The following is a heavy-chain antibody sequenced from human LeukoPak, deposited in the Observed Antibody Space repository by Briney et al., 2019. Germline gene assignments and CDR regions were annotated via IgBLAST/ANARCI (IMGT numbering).Heavy chain of an antibody. CDR3: ARDGATYYYDSSGYPIFDY. V-gene: IGHV1-24*01. Sequence: GASVKVSCKVSGYTLTELSMQWVRQAPGKGLEWMGGFDPEDGKRTYAQKFQGRVTITRDTSASTAYMELSSLRSEDTAVYYCARDGATYYYDSSGYPIFDYWGQGTLVTISS. CDR1: GYTLTELS. CDR2: FDPEDGKR. D-gene: IGHD3-22*01. J-gene: IGHJ4*02.